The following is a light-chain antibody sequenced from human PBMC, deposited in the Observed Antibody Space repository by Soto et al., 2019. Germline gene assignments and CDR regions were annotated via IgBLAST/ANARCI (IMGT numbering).Light chain of an antibody. CDR2: AAS. CDR3: QQSYRTPLT. J-gene: IGKJ4*01. V-gene: IGKV1-39*01. CDR1: QSITSH. Sequence: DIQMTQSPSSLSASVGDRVTITCRASQSITSHLHWYQQKPGKAPKLLIYAASSLQSGVPSRFSGSGSGTEFTLPISSLQPEDFATYYCQQSYRTPLTFGGGTKVEIK.